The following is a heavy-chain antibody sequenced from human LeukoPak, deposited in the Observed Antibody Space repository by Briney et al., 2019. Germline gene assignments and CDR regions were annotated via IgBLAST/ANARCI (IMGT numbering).Heavy chain of an antibody. CDR1: GFTFSSYW. Sequence: GGSLRLSCAASGFTFSSYWMSWVRQAPGKGLEWVANIKQDGSEKYYVDSVKGRFTISRDNAKNSLYLQMNSLRAEDTAVYYCARATLAWYYYDSSGCPYFDYWGQGTLVTVS. D-gene: IGHD3-22*01. J-gene: IGHJ4*02. CDR3: ARATLAWYYYDSSGCPYFDY. CDR2: IKQDGSEK. V-gene: IGHV3-7*01.